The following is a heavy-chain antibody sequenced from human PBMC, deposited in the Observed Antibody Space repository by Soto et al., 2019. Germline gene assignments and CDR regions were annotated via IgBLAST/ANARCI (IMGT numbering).Heavy chain of an antibody. J-gene: IGHJ6*02. V-gene: IGHV3-15*01. CDR2: IKSKTDGGTT. CDR1: EFTFNNAW. CDR3: TTVSRWLALRNYYYYYGMDV. Sequence: GGSLRLSCAASEFTFNNAWMSWVRQAPGKGLEWVGRIKSKTDGGTTDYAAPVKGRFTISRDDSKNTLYLQMNSLKTEDTAVYYCTTVSRWLALRNYYYYYGMDVWGQGTTVTVSS. D-gene: IGHD6-19*01.